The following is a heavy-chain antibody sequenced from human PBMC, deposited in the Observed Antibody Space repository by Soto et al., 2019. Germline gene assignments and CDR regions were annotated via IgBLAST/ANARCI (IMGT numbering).Heavy chain of an antibody. CDR2: FDPGDGET. D-gene: IGHD6-13*01. CDR3: ATDPIPFIAAAGTDFGY. CDR1: GYTLTELS. Sequence: GASVKVSCKVSGYTLTELSMHWVRQAPGKGLEWMGGFDPGDGETIYAQKFQGRVTMTEDTSTDTAYMELSSLRSEDTAVYYCATDPIPFIAAAGTDFGYWGQGTLVTVSS. V-gene: IGHV1-24*01. J-gene: IGHJ4*02.